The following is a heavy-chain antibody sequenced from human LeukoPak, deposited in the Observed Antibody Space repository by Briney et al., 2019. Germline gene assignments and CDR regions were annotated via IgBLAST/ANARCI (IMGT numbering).Heavy chain of an antibody. D-gene: IGHD3-10*01. CDR3: ARRYGSGSYRGGYYLDY. Sequence: SETLSLTCTVSGGSISSSSYYWGWIRQPPGKGLEWIGSIYYSGSTYYNPSLKSRVTISVDTSKNQFSLKLSSVTAADTAVYYCARRYGSGSYRGGYYLDYWGQGTLVTVSS. CDR1: GGSISSSSYY. CDR2: IYYSGST. V-gene: IGHV4-39*07. J-gene: IGHJ4*02.